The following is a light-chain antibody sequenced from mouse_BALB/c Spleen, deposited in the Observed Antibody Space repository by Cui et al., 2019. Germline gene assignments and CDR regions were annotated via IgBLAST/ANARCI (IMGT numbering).Light chain of an antibody. Sequence: QIVLTQSPAIMSASPGEKVTMTCSASSSVSYMYWYQQKPGSSPRLLIYDTSNLASGVPVRFSGSGSGTSYSLTISRMEAEDAATYYCQQWSSYPPHTFGGGTKLEIK. J-gene: IGKJ2*01. CDR2: DTS. CDR1: SSVSY. CDR3: QQWSSYPPHT. V-gene: IGKV4-55*01.